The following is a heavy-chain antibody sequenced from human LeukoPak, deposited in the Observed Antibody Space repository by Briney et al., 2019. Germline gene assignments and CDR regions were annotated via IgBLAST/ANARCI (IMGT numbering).Heavy chain of an antibody. CDR2: ISSSGSTI. J-gene: IGHJ6*03. Sequence: PGGSLRLSCAASGFTVSSNYMSWIRQAPGKGLEWVSYISSSGSTIYYADPVKGRFTISRDNAKNSLYLQMNSLRAEDTAVYYCASTRRWAYYYYYMDVWGKGTTVTISS. V-gene: IGHV3-11*01. CDR1: GFTVSSNY. D-gene: IGHD6-13*01. CDR3: ASTRRWAYYYYYMDV.